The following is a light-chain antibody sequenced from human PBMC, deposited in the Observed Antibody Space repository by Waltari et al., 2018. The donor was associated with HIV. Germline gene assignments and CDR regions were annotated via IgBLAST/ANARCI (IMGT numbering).Light chain of an antibody. Sequence: QSALTQQPPSVSAAPGQNVPMSCSGGTSNFGNNFVCWYQHRPGMAPRLLIYVINKRPLGIPQRFAASKSGTSATLGITGLQTADEGEYYCGTWDVRLSAGVFGSGTKVF. CDR2: VIN. CDR1: TSNFGNNF. J-gene: IGLJ1*01. V-gene: IGLV1-51*01. CDR3: GTWDVRLSAGVFGSGTKV.